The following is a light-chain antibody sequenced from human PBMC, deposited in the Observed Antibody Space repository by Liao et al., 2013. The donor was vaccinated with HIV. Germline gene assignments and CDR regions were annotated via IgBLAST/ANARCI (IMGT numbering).Light chain of an antibody. CDR2: YDS. CDR1: NIGRKS. J-gene: IGLJ1*01. V-gene: IGLV3-21*04. Sequence: SYELTQPPSVSVAPGKTARITCGGNNIGRKSVHWYQQKPGQAPVVVIYYDSDRPSGIPERFSGSNSGNTATLTISRVEAGDEADYYCQVWDSSSALYVFGTGTKVTVL. CDR3: QVWDSSSALYV.